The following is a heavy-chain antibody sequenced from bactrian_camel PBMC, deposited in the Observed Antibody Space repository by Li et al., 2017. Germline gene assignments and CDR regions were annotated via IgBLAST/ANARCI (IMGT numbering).Heavy chain of an antibody. Sequence: VESGGGSVQAGGSLTLSCTASEDISRTECWGWFRQAPGKRREGVVAIDHDGTTRYGDSVKGRFSISRDNSKNTLYLHMNSLKPEDTALYYCAAELGYSRGYGLDDFRAFGYWGRGPRSPSP. J-gene: IGHJ6*01. CDR2: IDHDGTT. CDR1: EDISRTEC. D-gene: IGHD3*01. CDR3: AAELGYSRGYGLDDFRAFGY. V-gene: IGHV3S53*01.